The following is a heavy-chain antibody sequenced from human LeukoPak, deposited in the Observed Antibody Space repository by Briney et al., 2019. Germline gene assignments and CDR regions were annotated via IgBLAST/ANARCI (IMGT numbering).Heavy chain of an antibody. D-gene: IGHD3-10*01. J-gene: IGHJ4*02. V-gene: IGHV4-61*02. CDR2: IYTSGST. CDR1: GGSISSGSYY. CDR3: ATTVSSGSYYDY. Sequence: SQTLSLTCTVSGGSISSGSYYWSWIRQPAGKGLEWIGRIYTSGSTNYNPSLKSRVTISVDTSKNQFSLKLSSVTAADTAVYYCATTVSSGSYYDYWGQGTLVTVSS.